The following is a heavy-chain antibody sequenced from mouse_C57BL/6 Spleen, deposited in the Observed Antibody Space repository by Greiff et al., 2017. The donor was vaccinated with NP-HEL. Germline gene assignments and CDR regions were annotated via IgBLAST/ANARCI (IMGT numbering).Heavy chain of an antibody. D-gene: IGHD2-4*01. CDR2: IDPSDSYT. V-gene: IGHV1-69*01. CDR3: ARGYDHDEGYFDV. Sequence: VQLQQPGAELVMPGASVKLSCKASGYTFTSYWMHWVKQRPGQGLEWIGEIDPSDSYTNYNQKFKGKSTLTVDKSSSTAYMQLSSLTSEDSAVYYCARGYDHDEGYFDVWGTGTTVTVSS. CDR1: GYTFTSYW. J-gene: IGHJ1*03.